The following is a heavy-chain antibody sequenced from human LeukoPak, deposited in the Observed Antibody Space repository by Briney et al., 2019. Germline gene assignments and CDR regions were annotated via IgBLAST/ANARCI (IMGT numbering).Heavy chain of an antibody. J-gene: IGHJ4*02. CDR1: GFIISSHR. V-gene: IGHV3-30*18. Sequence: GGSPRLSCAASGFIISSHRMHWARQAPGKGLEWVAVFTYDGSEIYYAGYVKGRFTISRDNSKNTLYLEMNSLRPEDTAVYYCAKEFCSGINCYWIYFDWWGQGALVTVSS. CDR3: AKEFCSGINCYWIYFDW. CDR2: FTYDGSEI. D-gene: IGHD2-15*01.